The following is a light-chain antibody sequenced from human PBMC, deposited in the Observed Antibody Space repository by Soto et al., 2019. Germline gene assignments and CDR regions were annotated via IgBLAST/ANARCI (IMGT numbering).Light chain of an antibody. Sequence: QSVLTQAASVSGSPGQSITISCTGTSSDVGGYNSVSWYQQHPGKAPKLMIYEVSNRPSGVSSRFSGSKSANTASLTISGLQAEDEADYYCSSYTGTSALVFGGGTKVTVL. CDR3: SSYTGTSALV. CDR2: EVS. CDR1: SSDVGGYNS. J-gene: IGLJ3*02. V-gene: IGLV2-14*01.